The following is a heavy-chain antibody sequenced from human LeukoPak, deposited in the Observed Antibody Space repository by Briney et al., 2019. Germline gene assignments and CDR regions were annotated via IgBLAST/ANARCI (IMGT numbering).Heavy chain of an antibody. J-gene: IGHJ6*02. CDR1: GFTFSRYD. CDR3: AKLSDDYYFYGMDV. Sequence: GGSLRLSCAASGFTFSRYDMIWVRQAPGKGLEWVSAISGRGGSAYYADSVKGRFTISRDSSKNTLYLQMSSLRAEDTAVYYCAKLSDDYYFYGMDVWGQGTTVTVSS. V-gene: IGHV3-23*01. CDR2: ISGRGGSA. D-gene: IGHD2-21*01.